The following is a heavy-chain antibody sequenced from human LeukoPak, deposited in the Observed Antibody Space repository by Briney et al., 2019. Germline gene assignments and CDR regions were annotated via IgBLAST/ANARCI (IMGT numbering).Heavy chain of an antibody. Sequence: ASVKVSCKASGGTFSSYAISWVRQAPGQGLEWMGGIIPIFGTANYAQKFQGRVTITTDESTSTAYMELSSLRSEDTAVYYCAREMDDFWSGTLDYWGQGTLVTVSS. V-gene: IGHV1-69*05. CDR3: AREMDDFWSGTLDY. J-gene: IGHJ4*02. CDR2: IIPIFGTA. CDR1: GGTFSSYA. D-gene: IGHD3-3*01.